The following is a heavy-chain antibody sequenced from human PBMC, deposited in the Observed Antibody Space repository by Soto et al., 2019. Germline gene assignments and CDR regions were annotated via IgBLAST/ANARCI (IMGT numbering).Heavy chain of an antibody. CDR3: ASRDLSYSDFWSGYSLDYGMDV. D-gene: IGHD3-3*01. Sequence: QVQLEQSGAEVRKPGASVKVSCKASGNTLTNYYMQWVRQAPGQGLEWMGIINTSGDSTGYAQKLQGRVKITRDTSTSTVYMELSSLTSDDSAVYFCASRDLSYSDFWSGYSLDYGMDVWGQGTTVTVSS. V-gene: IGHV1-46*01. CDR2: INTSGDST. J-gene: IGHJ6*02. CDR1: GNTLTNYY.